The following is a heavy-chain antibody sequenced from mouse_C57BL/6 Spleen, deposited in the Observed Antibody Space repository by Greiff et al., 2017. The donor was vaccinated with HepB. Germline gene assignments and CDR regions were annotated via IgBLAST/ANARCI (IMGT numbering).Heavy chain of an antibody. CDR3: ARGALYYYGLDY. CDR1: GFTFSSYA. D-gene: IGHD1-1*01. Sequence: EVKLMESGGGLVKPGGSLKLSCAASGFTFSSYAMSWVRQTPEKRLEWVATISDGGSYTYYPDNVKGRFTISRDNAKNNLYLQMSHLKSEDTAMYDCARGALYYYGLDYWGQGTTLTVSS. V-gene: IGHV5-4*03. J-gene: IGHJ2*01. CDR2: ISDGGSYT.